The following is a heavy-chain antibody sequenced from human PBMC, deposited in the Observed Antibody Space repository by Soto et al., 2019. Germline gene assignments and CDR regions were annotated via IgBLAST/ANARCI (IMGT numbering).Heavy chain of an antibody. V-gene: IGHV4-30-2*06. J-gene: IGHJ4*02. CDR3: GRSCDYDNSDY. D-gene: IGHD3-16*01. CDR1: GAAVRTGGYS. CDR2: IGHVGAT. Sequence: SGTLSLSCTVSGAAVRTGGYSWSWLRQSPEKGLEWVGYIGHVGATYYTQSFKSRLFLSIDSSRNKFSLRLSSMTAADKAVYYCGRSCDYDNSDYWGQGTQVTVSS.